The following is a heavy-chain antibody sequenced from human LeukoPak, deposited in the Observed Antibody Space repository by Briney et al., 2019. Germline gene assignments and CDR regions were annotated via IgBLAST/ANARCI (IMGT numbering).Heavy chain of an antibody. V-gene: IGHV4-59*01. CDR3: ARAPNPNFFDD. Sequence: SETLSLTCTVSGGSISHYYWSWIRQSPGKGLEWIGYIYYSGTTNYNPSLKSRVTISVDTSRNQFSLQLSSVTAADTAMYFCARAPNPNFFDDWGQGTLVTVSS. CDR2: IYYSGTT. CDR1: GGSISHYY. J-gene: IGHJ4*02.